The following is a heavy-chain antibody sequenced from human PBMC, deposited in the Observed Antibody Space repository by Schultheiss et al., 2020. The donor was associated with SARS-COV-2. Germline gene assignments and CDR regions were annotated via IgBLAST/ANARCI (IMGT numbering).Heavy chain of an antibody. V-gene: IGHV3-73*01. D-gene: IGHD6-6*01. J-gene: IGHJ6*02. CDR3: AKDLSGWYSSSSLYGMDV. CDR2: IRSKANSYAT. CDR1: GFTFSGSA. Sequence: GGSLRLSCAASGFTFSGSAMHWVRQASGKGLEWVGRIRSKANSYATEYAASVKGRFTISRDNSKNTLYLQMNSLRPEDTAVYYCAKDLSGWYSSSSLYGMDVWGQGTTVTVSS.